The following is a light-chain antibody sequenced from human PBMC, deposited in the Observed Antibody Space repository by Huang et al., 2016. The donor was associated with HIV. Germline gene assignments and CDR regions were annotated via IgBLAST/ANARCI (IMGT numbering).Light chain of an antibody. J-gene: IGKJ2*01. Sequence: EIVMTQSPATLSVSPGERATLSCRASQGVGDNLAWYQQRPGQAPRLLIYGVSTRATNVPPRFSGMGSGTDFTLTISSLQSEDFALYYWQHYYNLPYTFGQGTRLETK. CDR1: QGVGDN. CDR2: GVS. CDR3: QHYYNLPYT. V-gene: IGKV3-15*01.